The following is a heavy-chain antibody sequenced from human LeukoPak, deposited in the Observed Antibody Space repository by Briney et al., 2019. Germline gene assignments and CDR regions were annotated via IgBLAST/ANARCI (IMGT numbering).Heavy chain of an antibody. CDR3: ARVADGDKYGGRDY. J-gene: IGHJ4*02. Sequence: GGSLRLSCAASGFNFKDYWMHWVRQAPGKGLEWVSRIINDGSSTTYADSVKGRFTISRDNAKDTLYLQMNSLRVEDTAVYYCARVADGDKYGGRDYWGQGTLVTVSS. V-gene: IGHV3-74*01. CDR1: GFNFKDYW. D-gene: IGHD5-24*01. CDR2: IINDGSST.